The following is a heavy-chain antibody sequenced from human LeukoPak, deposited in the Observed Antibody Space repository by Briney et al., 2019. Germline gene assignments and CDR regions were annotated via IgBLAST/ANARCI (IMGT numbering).Heavy chain of an antibody. CDR1: GFTFSSYG. CDR2: ISGSGGST. CDR3: AKFGGFGELFPDY. Sequence: GGTLRLSCAASGFTFSSYGMSWVRQAPGKGLEWVSTISGSGGSTYYADSVKGRFTISRDNSKNTLYLQMNSLRAEDTAVYYCAKFGGFGELFPDYWGQGTLVTVSS. J-gene: IGHJ4*02. V-gene: IGHV3-23*01. D-gene: IGHD3-10*01.